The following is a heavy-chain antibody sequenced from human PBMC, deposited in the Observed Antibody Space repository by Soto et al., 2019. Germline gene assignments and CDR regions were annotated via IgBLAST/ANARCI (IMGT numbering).Heavy chain of an antibody. CDR1: GFTFSNAW. V-gene: IGHV3-15*01. D-gene: IGHD2-2*01. CDR3: TADRYCSSTSCLEYFDY. J-gene: IGHJ4*02. Sequence: EVQLVESGGGLVKPGGSLRLSCAASGFTFSNAWMSWVRQAPGKGLEWVGRIKSKTDGGTTDYAAPVKGRFTISRDDSKNTLYLQMNSLKTEDTAVYYCTADRYCSSTSCLEYFDYWGQGTLVTVSS. CDR2: IKSKTDGGTT.